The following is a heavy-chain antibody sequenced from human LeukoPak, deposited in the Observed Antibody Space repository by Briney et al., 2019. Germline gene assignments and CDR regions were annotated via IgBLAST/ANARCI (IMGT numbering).Heavy chain of an antibody. V-gene: IGHV3-23*01. CDR1: GFTFSSYA. D-gene: IGHD3-22*01. J-gene: IGHJ4*02. CDR2: ISGSGSST. Sequence: GGSLRLSCAASGFTFSSYAMSWVRQAPGKGLEWVSAISGSGSSTYYADSVKGRFTISRDNSKNTLYLQMNSLRAEDTAVYYCAKDDKYYYDSSGYGQWGQGTLVTVSS. CDR3: AKDDKYYYDSSGYGQ.